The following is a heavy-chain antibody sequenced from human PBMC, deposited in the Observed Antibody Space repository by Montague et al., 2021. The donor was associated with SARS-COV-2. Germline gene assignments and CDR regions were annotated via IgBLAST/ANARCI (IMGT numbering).Heavy chain of an antibody. D-gene: IGHD3-10*01. Sequence: SLRLSCAGSGFPFSSYELNWIRQAPGKGLEWVSYIGSTGTTIYYADSVKDRFTISRGNAKNSLYLQLNRLRVDDTAVYYCARDAGATGGQYAFDLWGQGTMVTVSS. J-gene: IGHJ3*01. CDR3: ARDAGATGGQYAFDL. V-gene: IGHV3-48*03. CDR2: IGSTGTTI. CDR1: GFPFSSYE.